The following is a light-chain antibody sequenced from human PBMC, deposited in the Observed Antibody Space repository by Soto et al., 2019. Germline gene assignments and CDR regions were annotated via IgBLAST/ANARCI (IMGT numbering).Light chain of an antibody. Sequence: EIVLTQSPGTLSLSPGERVTLSCRASQSVDSSSLAWYQQKPGQAPRLLIYDALTRATGIPDRFSGSGSGTHFTLTISRLEPEDFAVYYYQQYGSTFPYTFGQGTKLEIK. V-gene: IGKV3-20*01. J-gene: IGKJ2*01. CDR1: QSVDSSS. CDR3: QQYGSTFPYT. CDR2: DAL.